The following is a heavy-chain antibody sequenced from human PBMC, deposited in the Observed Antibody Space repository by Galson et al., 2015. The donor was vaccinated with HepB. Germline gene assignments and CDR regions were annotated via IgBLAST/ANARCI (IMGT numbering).Heavy chain of an antibody. CDR2: IYYSGST. J-gene: IGHJ3*02. CDR1: GGSISSYY. CDR3: ARTNAFDI. Sequence: SETLSLTCTVSGGSISSYYWSWIRQPPGKGLEWIGYIYYSGSTNYNPSLKSRVTMSLDTSKSHFSLNLSSVTAADTAVYYCARTNAFDIWGHGTMVTVSS. V-gene: IGHV4-59*08.